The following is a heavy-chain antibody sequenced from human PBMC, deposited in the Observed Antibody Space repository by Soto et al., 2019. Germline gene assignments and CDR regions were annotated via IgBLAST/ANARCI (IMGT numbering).Heavy chain of an antibody. CDR3: AALGGGHDY. CDR1: GGTFSSHA. J-gene: IGHJ4*02. D-gene: IGHD3-16*01. CDR2: IIPIFGTT. Sequence: SVKVSCKASGGTFSSHAISWVRQAPGQGLEWIGWIIPIFGTTNYAQKFQGRVTITRDVSTSTAYMELSSLRSEDTAVYYCAALGGGHDYWGQGTLVTVSS. V-gene: IGHV1-69*05.